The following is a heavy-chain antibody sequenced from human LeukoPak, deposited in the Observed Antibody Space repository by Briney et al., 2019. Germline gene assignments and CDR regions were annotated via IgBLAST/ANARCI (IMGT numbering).Heavy chain of an antibody. CDR1: GFTFSSYA. CDR3: AKDIYCGGDCYIRAGDS. Sequence: QTGGSLRLSCTTSGFTFSSYAMSWVRQAPGKGLEWVSAISGSSGSTYYADSVKGRFTISRDNSKNTLYLQMNRLRAEDTAIYYCAKDIYCGGDCYIRAGDSWGQGTLVTVSS. V-gene: IGHV3-23*01. D-gene: IGHD2-21*02. J-gene: IGHJ4*02. CDR2: ISGSSGST.